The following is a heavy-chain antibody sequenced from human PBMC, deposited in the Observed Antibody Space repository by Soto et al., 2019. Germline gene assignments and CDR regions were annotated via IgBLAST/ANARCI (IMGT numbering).Heavy chain of an antibody. CDR3: ARHGSSGWYEKFDY. CDR1: GYTFTTYW. J-gene: IGHJ4*02. V-gene: IGHV5-51*01. D-gene: IGHD6-19*01. Sequence: PGESLKTSCKVSGYTFTTYWIGWVRQPPGKGPEWVGIIYPGDSDTRYSPSFQGQVTISVDKSISTAYLHWNSLKASDTAMYYCARHGSSGWYEKFDYWGQGTLVTVSS. CDR2: IYPGDSDT.